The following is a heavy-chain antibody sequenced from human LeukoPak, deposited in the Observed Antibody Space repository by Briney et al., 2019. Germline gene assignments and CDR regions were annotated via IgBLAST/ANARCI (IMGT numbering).Heavy chain of an antibody. J-gene: IGHJ3*02. Sequence: PGGSLRLSCAASGFSFRNYGMHWVRQAPGKGLEWVAFIRFDGTNKYFTDSVKGRFTISRDNSKNTLYLQMSNLRAEDTAVYYCAKDKGFCTTTTCYVLSNDAFDIWGQGTMVTVSS. V-gene: IGHV3-30*02. CDR2: IRFDGTNK. CDR1: GFSFRNYG. CDR3: AKDKGFCTTTTCYVLSNDAFDI. D-gene: IGHD2-2*01.